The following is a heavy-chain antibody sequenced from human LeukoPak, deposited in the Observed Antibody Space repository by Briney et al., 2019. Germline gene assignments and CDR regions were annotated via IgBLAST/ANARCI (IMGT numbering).Heavy chain of an antibody. V-gene: IGHV4-4*07. J-gene: IGHJ3*02. D-gene: IGHD3-10*01. CDR2: TYTSETI. Sequence: SETLSLTCTVSGDSISSYFWSWIRQPAGKGLEWVGRTYTSETINYNPSLKGRVTMSVDTSKNQLSLKLSSVTAADTAVYYCARLYYYGSGMFSAFDIWGQGTVVTVSS. CDR1: GDSISSYF. CDR3: ARLYYYGSGMFSAFDI.